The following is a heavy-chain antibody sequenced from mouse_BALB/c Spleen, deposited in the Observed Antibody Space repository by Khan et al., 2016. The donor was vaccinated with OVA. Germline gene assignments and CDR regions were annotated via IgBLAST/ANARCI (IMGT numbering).Heavy chain of an antibody. D-gene: IGHD1-1*01. CDR1: GYSFTGYF. Sequence: VQLKQSGPELVRPGASVKISCKASGYSFTGYFMNWVMQSHGKSLEWIGRINPHIGATFYNQRFKDKATLTAGESSSTAHMELRSLASDDSAVYYCTRICRSYFDYWGQGTTLTVSS. CDR2: INPHIGAT. J-gene: IGHJ2*01. V-gene: IGHV1-20*02. CDR3: TRICRSYFDY.